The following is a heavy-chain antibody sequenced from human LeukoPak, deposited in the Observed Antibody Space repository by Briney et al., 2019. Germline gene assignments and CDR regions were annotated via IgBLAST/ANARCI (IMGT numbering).Heavy chain of an antibody. CDR1: GFTFSSYS. D-gene: IGHD2-15*01. V-gene: IGHV3-21*01. CDR2: ISSSSSYI. CDR3: ARDEVVVAANYFDY. J-gene: IGHJ4*02. Sequence: GGSLRLSCADSGFTFSSYSMNWVRQAPGKGLEWVSSISSSSSYIYYADSVKGRFTISRDNAKNSLYLQMNSLRAEDTAVYYCARDEVVVAANYFDYWGQGTLVTVSS.